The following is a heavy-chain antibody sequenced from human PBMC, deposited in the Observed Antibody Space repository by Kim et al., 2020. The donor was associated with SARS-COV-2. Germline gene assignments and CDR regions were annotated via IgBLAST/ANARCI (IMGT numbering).Heavy chain of an antibody. CDR1: GGSFSGYY. CDR3: ARAGYCSGGSCYSRTYNWFDP. J-gene: IGHJ5*02. CDR2: INHSGST. V-gene: IGHV4-34*01. D-gene: IGHD2-15*01. Sequence: SETLSLTCAVYGGSFSGYYWSWIRQPPGKGLEWIGEINHSGSTNYNPSLKSRVTISVDTSKNQFSLKLSSVTAADTAVYYCARAGYCSGGSCYSRTYNWFDPWGQGTLVTVSS.